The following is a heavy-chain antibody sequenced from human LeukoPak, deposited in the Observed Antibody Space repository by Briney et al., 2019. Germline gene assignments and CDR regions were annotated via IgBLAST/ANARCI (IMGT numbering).Heavy chain of an antibody. CDR1: CGSISSYY. D-gene: IGHD6-13*01. CDR2: IYYSGST. J-gene: IGHJ5*02. CDR3: ARGSSWEYNWFDP. Sequence: SETLSLTCTVSCGSISSYYWSWIRQPPGKGLEWIGYIYYSGSTNYNPSLKSRVTISVDTSKNQFSLKLSSVTAADTAVYYCARGSSWEYNWFDPWGQGTLVTVSS. V-gene: IGHV4-59*01.